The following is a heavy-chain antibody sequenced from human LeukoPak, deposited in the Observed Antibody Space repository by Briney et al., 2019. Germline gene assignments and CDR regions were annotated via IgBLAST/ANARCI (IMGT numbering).Heavy chain of an antibody. CDR1: GGSISSYY. D-gene: IGHD6-19*01. CDR2: IYYSGST. V-gene: IGHV4-59*01. J-gene: IGHJ4*02. CDR3: ARVGYSSGWYDVDY. Sequence: SETLSLTCTASGGSISSYYWSWIRQPPGKGLEWIGYIYYSGSTNYSPSLKSRVTISVDTSENQFSLKLSSVTAADTAVYYCARVGYSSGWYDVDYWGQGTLVTVSS.